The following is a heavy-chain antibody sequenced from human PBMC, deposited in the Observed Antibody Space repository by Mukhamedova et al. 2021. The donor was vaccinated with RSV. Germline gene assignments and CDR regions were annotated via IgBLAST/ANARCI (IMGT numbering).Heavy chain of an antibody. J-gene: IGHJ6*01. V-gene: IGHV3-23*01. CDR3: ARDVYKSGGYYGMDV. CDR2: ISGSGSLT. Sequence: YAMSWVRQAPGKGLEWVSVISGSGSLTYYADSVKGRCTISRDDSKNTLHLQMNSLRVEDTAVDYCARDVYKSGGYYGMDV. D-gene: IGHD5/OR15-5a*01. CDR1: YA.